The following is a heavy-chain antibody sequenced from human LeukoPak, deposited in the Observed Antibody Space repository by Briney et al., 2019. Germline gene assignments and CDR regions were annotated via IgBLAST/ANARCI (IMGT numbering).Heavy chain of an antibody. V-gene: IGHV1-18*01. CDR3: ARGSPMVLAY. J-gene: IGHJ4*02. CDR2: ISAYNDNT. Sequence: ASVKVSCKASGYTFTNYGISWVRQAPGQGLEWMGWISAYNDNTNYAQKFQGRVTITRDTSASTAYMELSSLRSEDTAVYYCARGSPMVLAYWGQGTLVTVSS. D-gene: IGHD3-10*01. CDR1: GYTFTNYG.